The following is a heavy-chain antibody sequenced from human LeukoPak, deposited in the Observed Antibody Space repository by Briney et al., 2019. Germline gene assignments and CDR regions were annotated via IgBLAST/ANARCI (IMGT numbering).Heavy chain of an antibody. CDR1: GFTFSSYS. Sequence: PGGSLRLSCAASGFTFSSYSMSWVRQAPGKGLEWVSGINWNGGSTGYADSVKGRFTISRDNAKNSLYLQMNSLRAEDTALYHCARARDYDILTGAYYFDYWGQGTLVTVSS. D-gene: IGHD3-9*01. CDR3: ARARDYDILTGAYYFDY. J-gene: IGHJ4*02. CDR2: INWNGGST. V-gene: IGHV3-20*01.